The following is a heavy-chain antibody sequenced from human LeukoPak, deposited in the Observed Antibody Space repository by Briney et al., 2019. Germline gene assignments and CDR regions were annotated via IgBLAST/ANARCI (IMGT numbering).Heavy chain of an antibody. V-gene: IGHV1-8*01. Sequence: ASVKVSCKASGYTFTSYDINWVRQATGQGLEWMGWMNPNSGNTGYAQKFQGRVTITADESTSTAYMELSSLRSEDTAVYYCARDLAMRFGEFDAFDIWGQGTMVTVSS. D-gene: IGHD3-10*01. J-gene: IGHJ3*02. CDR2: MNPNSGNT. CDR1: GYTFTSYD. CDR3: ARDLAMRFGEFDAFDI.